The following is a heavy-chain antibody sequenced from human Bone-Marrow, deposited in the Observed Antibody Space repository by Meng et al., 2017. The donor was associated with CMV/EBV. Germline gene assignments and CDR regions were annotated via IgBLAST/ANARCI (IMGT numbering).Heavy chain of an antibody. V-gene: IGHV3-11*04. D-gene: IGHD2-2*01. CDR3: ASIMSPGYCSSTSCSVDYYYGMDV. Sequence: GGSLRLSCAASGFTFSDYYMSWIRQAPGMGLEWVSYISSSGSTIYYADSVKGRFTISRDNAKNSLYLQMNSLRAEDTAVYYCASIMSPGYCSSTSCSVDYYYGMDVWGQGTTVTVSS. CDR1: GFTFSDYY. CDR2: ISSSGSTI. J-gene: IGHJ6*02.